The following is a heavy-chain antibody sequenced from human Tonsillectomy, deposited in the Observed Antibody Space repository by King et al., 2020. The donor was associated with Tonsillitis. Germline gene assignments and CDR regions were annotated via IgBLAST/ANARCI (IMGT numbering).Heavy chain of an antibody. CDR2: IYYSGST. V-gene: IGHV4-39*01. CDR1: GGSISSSSYY. CDR3: ARGSRLGIYYFDY. J-gene: IGHJ4*02. D-gene: IGHD3-22*01. Sequence: QLQESGPGLVKPSETLSLTCTVSGGSISSSSYYWGWIRQPPGKGLEWIGSIYYSGSTYYNPSLKSRVTMSVDTSNNQFSLKLSSVTAADPAVYYCARGSRLGIYYFDYWGQGTLVPVSS.